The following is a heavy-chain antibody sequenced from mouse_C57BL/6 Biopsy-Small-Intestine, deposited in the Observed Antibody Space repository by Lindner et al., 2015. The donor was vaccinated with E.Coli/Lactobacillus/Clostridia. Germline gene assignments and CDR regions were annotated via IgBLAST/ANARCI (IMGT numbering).Heavy chain of an antibody. J-gene: IGHJ4*01. Sequence: VQLQESGAELARPGASVKMSCKASGYTFTSYMMHWVRQRPGQGLEWIGYINPSGYYTKYNEKFKDEATLTADKSSGTASMQLSSLTSEDSAVYYCARSGNYPYSPMDYWGQGTSVTVSS. D-gene: IGHD2-1*01. CDR3: ARSGNYPYSPMDY. CDR1: GYTFTSYM. V-gene: IGHV1-4*01. CDR2: INPSGYYT.